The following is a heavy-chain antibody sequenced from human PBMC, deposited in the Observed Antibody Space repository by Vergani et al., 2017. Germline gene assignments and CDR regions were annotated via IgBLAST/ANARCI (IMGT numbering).Heavy chain of an antibody. CDR3: SSDTHSGQSADR. CDR2: IHYSKNT. V-gene: IGHV4-59*01. J-gene: IGHJ5*02. Sequence: QVQLQESGPGLVKSSETLSLTCSVSFDSIRNTYCNCFRQPPGQGLEWIGSIHYSKNTNYNPSLKTRVTISVDTSKNQFSLTLTSVTAADTAVYYCSSDTHSGQSADRWGQGILVTVTS. CDR1: FDSIRNTY. D-gene: IGHD5-12*01.